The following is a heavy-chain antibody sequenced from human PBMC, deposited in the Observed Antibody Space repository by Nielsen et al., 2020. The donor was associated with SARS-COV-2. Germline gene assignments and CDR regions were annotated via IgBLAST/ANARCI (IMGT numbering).Heavy chain of an antibody. D-gene: IGHD6-19*01. V-gene: IGHV4-59*08. CDR1: GGSISSYY. CDR3: ARLGSSGWYNWFDP. CDR2: IYYSGST. J-gene: IGHJ5*02. Sequence: GSLRLSCTVSGGSISSYYWSWIRQPPGKGLEWIGYIYYSGSTNYNPSLKSRVTISVDTSKNQFSLKLSSVTAADTAVYYCARLGSSGWYNWFDPWGQGTLVTVSS.